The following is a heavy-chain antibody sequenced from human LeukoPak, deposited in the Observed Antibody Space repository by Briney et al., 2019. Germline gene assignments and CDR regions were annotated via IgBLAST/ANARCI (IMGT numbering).Heavy chain of an antibody. CDR3: ARGRDSSGYYRYYYYHMDV. V-gene: IGHV4-38-2*02. Sequence: SETLSLTCTVSGYSISSGYYWGWIRQPPGKGLEWIGSIYHSGSTYYNPSLKSRVTISVDTSKNQFSLKLSSVTAADTAVYYCARGRDSSGYYRYYYYHMDVWGKGTTVTVSS. CDR1: GYSISSGYY. J-gene: IGHJ6*03. D-gene: IGHD3-22*01. CDR2: IYHSGST.